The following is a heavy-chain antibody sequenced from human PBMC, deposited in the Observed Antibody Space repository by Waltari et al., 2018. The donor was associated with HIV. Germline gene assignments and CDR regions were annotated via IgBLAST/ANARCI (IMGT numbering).Heavy chain of an antibody. CDR2: IKEDGSEK. D-gene: IGHD6-19*01. V-gene: IGHV3-7*01. J-gene: IGHJ5*02. CDR1: RFTLSNSW. Sequence: EVQLVESGGGLVQPGGSALRLSCAASRFTLSNSWMSWVRQAPGKGLEWVANIKEDGSEKNYVDSVKGRLTISRDNAKSSLYLQMNSLRAEDTAVYYCATGGSGFIHWGQGTLVTVSS. CDR3: ATGGSGFIH.